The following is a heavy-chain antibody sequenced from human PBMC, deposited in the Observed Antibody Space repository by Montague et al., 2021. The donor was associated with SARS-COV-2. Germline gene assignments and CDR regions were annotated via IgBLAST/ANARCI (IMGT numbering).Heavy chain of an antibody. CDR2: ISHDGSNK. D-gene: IGHD1-26*01. Sequence: SLRLSCAASGFTFSSYAMHWVRQAPGKGLEWVAVISHDGSNKYYADSVKGRFTISRDNSKNTLYLQMNSLRAEDTAVYYCARAYSGSYYSWFDPWGQGTLVTVSS. CDR1: GFTFSSYA. V-gene: IGHV3-30*04. J-gene: IGHJ5*02. CDR3: ARAYSGSYYSWFDP.